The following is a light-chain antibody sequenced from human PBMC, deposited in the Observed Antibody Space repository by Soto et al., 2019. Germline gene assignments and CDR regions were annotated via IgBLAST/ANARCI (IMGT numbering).Light chain of an antibody. CDR2: EVN. J-gene: IGLJ1*01. CDR1: SSDVGAYGY. V-gene: IGLV2-8*01. Sequence: QSVLTQPPSASGSPGQSVTISCTGTSSDVGAYGYVSWYQQYPGKAPRVIIYEVNKRPSGVPDRFSGSKSGSTASLTVSGLQAEDEADYYCSSHGGSNTAFGFGTGTKVTVL. CDR3: SSHGGSNTAFG.